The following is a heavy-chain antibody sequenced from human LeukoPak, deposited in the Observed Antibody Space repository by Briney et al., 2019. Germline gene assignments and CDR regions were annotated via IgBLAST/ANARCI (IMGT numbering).Heavy chain of an antibody. J-gene: IGHJ6*02. V-gene: IGHV1-18*01. D-gene: IGHD1-1*01. Sequence: GASVKVSCKASGYTFTSYGISWVRQAPGQGLEWMGWISAYNGNTNYAQKLQGRVTMTTDTSTSTVYMELRSLRSDDTAVYYCARDKIGTALRHYYYGMDVWGQGTTVTVSS. CDR3: ARDKIGTALRHYYYGMDV. CDR1: GYTFTSYG. CDR2: ISAYNGNT.